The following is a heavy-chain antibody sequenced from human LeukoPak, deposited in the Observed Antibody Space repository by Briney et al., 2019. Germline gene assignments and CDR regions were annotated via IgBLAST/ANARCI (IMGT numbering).Heavy chain of an antibody. CDR1: RGSISNYY. CDR2: IYSSGST. J-gene: IGHJ4*02. V-gene: IGHV4-4*07. CDR3: VRDRVFGIFDY. Sequence: SETLSLTCTVSRGSISNYYWSWIRQPAGKGLEWIGRIYSSGSTNYNPSLKSRVTMSVDTSKNQFSLKLRSVTAADMAVYYCVRDRVFGIFDYWGQGTLVTVSS. D-gene: IGHD3-3*01.